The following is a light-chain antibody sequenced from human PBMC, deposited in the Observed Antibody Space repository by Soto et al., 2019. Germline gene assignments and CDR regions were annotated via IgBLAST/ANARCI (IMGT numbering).Light chain of an antibody. CDR3: QQRSDWPHT. J-gene: IGKJ5*01. Sequence: EIVLTQSPATLSLSPGERATLSCRASQSVSTYLAWYQQKPGQAPRLLIYDASNRATGIPARFSGSGSGTDFTLTISSLEPEDFAVYYCQQRSDWPHTFGQGTRLEIK. V-gene: IGKV3-11*01. CDR2: DAS. CDR1: QSVSTY.